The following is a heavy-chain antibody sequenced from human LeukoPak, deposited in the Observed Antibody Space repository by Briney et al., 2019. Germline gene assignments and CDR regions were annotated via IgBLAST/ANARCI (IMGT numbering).Heavy chain of an antibody. J-gene: IGHJ3*02. Sequence: GGSLRLSCATSGFTFSNYAMTWVRQAPGKGLECVSAISGSGGTTYYADSVKGRFSISRDNSKNTLYLQMNSLRAEDTAAYFCAKQPANWGRAFDIWGQGTMLTVSP. CDR2: ISGSGGTT. V-gene: IGHV3-23*01. CDR3: AKQPANWGRAFDI. CDR1: GFTFSNYA. D-gene: IGHD7-27*01.